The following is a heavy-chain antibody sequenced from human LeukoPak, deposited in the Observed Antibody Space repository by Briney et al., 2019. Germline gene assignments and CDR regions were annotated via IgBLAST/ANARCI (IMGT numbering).Heavy chain of an antibody. CDR1: GYTLPELS. D-gene: IGHD3-9*01. CDR2: ISAYNCNT. V-gene: IGHV1-18*01. CDR3: ARPGGGYYDILTGPNWFDP. J-gene: IGHJ5*02. Sequence: ASVKVSCKVSGYTLPELSMHWVRQAPGKGLEWMGWISAYNCNTNYAQKLQGRVTMTTDTSTSTAYMELRSRRSDAPAVYYCARPGGGYYDILTGPNWFDPWGQGTLVTVSS.